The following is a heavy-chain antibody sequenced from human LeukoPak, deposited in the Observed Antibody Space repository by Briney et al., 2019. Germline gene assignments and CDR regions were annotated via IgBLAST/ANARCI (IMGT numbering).Heavy chain of an antibody. CDR1: GGTFSSYA. Sequence: SVKVSCKASGGTFSSYAISWVRQAPGQGLEWMGGIIPIFGTANYAQNFQARVTLTTDESTSTAYMELSSLRSEDTAVSYCARGSSSGWYDGVDYWGQGTLVTVSS. V-gene: IGHV1-69*05. J-gene: IGHJ4*02. CDR3: ARGSSSGWYDGVDY. CDR2: IIPIFGTA. D-gene: IGHD6-19*01.